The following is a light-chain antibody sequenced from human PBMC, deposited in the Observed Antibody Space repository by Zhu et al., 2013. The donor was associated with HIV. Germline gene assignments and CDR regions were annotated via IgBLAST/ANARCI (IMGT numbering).Light chain of an antibody. Sequence: DILMTQSPATLSLSPGERATLSCRASQSVTNNYLAWYQLKPGQPPRLLIYGASTRATAIPDRFSGSGSGTDFTLTISSLEPEDFTVYYCQQRSKWPPFTFGQGTKLEIK. J-gene: IGKJ2*01. CDR3: QQRSKWPPFT. V-gene: IGKV3-11*01. CDR1: QSVTNNY. CDR2: GAS.